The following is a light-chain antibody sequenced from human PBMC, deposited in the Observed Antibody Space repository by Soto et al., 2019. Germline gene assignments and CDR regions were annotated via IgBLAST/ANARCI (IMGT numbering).Light chain of an antibody. J-gene: IGLJ1*01. CDR1: SSDVGSYNL. Sequence: QSVLTQPASVSGSPGQSITISCTGTSSDVGSYNLVSWYQQHPGKAPKLMIYEVSKRPSGVCNRFSGSKSGNTASLTISGLQAEDEADYYCCSYAGRSTLIFGTGTKVTVL. CDR3: CSYAGRSTLI. CDR2: EVS. V-gene: IGLV2-23*02.